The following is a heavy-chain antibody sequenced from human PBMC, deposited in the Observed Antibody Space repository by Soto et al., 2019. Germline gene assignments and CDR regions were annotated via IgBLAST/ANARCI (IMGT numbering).Heavy chain of an antibody. D-gene: IGHD2-15*01. V-gene: IGHV3-72*01. J-gene: IGHJ4*02. CDR1: GFTFSDHY. CDR3: PRGVVSAGYFDY. CDR2: SRDRVYSHTT. Sequence: EVQLAESGGGLVQPGGSLRLSCAASGFTFSDHYMEWVRQAPGKGLEWVGCSRDRVYSHTTEYAASVKSRFTISRGDSENSLYLQMNSLNTEATAVYYCPRGVVSAGYFDYWGQGTLVTVSS.